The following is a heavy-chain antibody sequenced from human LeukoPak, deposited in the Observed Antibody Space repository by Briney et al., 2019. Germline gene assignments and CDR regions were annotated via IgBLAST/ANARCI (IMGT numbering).Heavy chain of an antibody. CDR2: MRRSGDII. CDR1: GFTFSVYS. Sequence: TGGSLRLSCAASGFTFSVYSMNWVPQVPGKGLESVSYMRRSGDIIYYADSVKGRFTISRHNAKNSLYLQMNSLRAEDTAVYYCARDVYYGSGSPRLDYWGQGTLVTVSS. J-gene: IGHJ4*02. D-gene: IGHD3-10*01. V-gene: IGHV3-48*01. CDR3: ARDVYYGSGSPRLDY.